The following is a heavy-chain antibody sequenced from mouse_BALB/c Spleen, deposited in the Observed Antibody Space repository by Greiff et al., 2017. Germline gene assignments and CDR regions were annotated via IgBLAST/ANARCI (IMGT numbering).Heavy chain of an antibody. Sequence: QVQLQQSGAELVKPGASVKLSCKASGYTFTSYYMYWVKQRPGQGLEWIGEINPSNGGTNFNEKFKSKATLTVDKSSSTAYMQLSSLTSEDSAVYYCTRWMKYYAMEYRGQGTSVTASS. CDR1: GYTFTSYY. CDR2: INPSNGGT. J-gene: IGHJ4*01. V-gene: IGHV1S81*02. CDR3: TRWMKYYAMEY.